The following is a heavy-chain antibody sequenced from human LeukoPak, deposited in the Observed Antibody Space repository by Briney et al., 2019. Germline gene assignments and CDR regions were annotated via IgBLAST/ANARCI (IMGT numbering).Heavy chain of an antibody. D-gene: IGHD5/OR15-5a*01. V-gene: IGHV1-18*01. Sequence: ASVKVSCKASVYTFTNYGISWVRQAPRQGREWMGWISAYSGYTHYAQKIHGRVTVTTEASTSTAYMELRSLTSYDTAVYYCARDAVSTTTAGGIDYWGQGTLVTVSS. CDR3: ARDAVSTTTAGGIDY. CDR2: ISAYSGYT. CDR1: VYTFTNYG. J-gene: IGHJ4*02.